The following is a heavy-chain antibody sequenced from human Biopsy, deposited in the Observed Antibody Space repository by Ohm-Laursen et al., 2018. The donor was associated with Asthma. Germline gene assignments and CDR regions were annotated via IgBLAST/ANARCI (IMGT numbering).Heavy chain of an antibody. D-gene: IGHD2-8*01. CDR1: GGSLSSGPYY. J-gene: IGHJ5*01. Sequence: SQTLSLTCTVSGGSLSSGPYYWSWVRQHPGKGLEWIGYINYSGSTFYSPSLESRVTVSVDTSKNQFSLKLSSVTAADTAVYYCARDLSGYCTSSACYGFDSWGQGTLVTVCS. V-gene: IGHV4-31*03. CDR2: INYSGST. CDR3: ARDLSGYCTSSACYGFDS.